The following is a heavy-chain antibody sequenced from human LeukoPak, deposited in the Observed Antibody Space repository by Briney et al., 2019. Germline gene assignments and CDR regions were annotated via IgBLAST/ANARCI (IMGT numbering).Heavy chain of an antibody. J-gene: IGHJ3*02. CDR1: GFTFSSYG. D-gene: IGHD5-24*01. CDR3: AKGVAGWLQFADAFDI. V-gene: IGHV3-23*01. Sequence: GGSLRLSCAASGFTFSSYGMSWARQAPGKGLEWVSAISGSGGSTYYADSVKGRFTISRDNSKNTLYLQMNSLRAEDTAVYYCAKGVAGWLQFADAFDIWGQGTMVTVSS. CDR2: ISGSGGST.